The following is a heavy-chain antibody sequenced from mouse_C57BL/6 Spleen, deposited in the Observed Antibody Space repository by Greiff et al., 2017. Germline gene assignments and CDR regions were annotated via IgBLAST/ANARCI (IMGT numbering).Heavy chain of an antibody. V-gene: IGHV1-82*01. J-gene: IGHJ2*01. CDR1: GYAFSSSW. CDR2: IYPGDGDT. CDR3: AIYSNYVYSDY. D-gene: IGHD2-5*01. Sequence: QVQLQQSGPELVKPGASVKISCKASGYAFSSSWMNWVKQRPGKGLEWIGRIYPGDGDTNYNGKFKGKATLTADKSSSTAYMQLSSLTSEDSAVYFCAIYSNYVYSDYWGQGTTLTVSS.